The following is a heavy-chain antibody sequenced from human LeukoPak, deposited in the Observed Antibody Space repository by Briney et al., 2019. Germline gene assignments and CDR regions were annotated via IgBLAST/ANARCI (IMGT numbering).Heavy chain of an antibody. CDR1: GFTFSSYW. CDR3: ARGRGGWLDY. J-gene: IGHJ4*02. V-gene: IGHV3-74*01. CDR2: INSDGFSI. Sequence: PRGSLRLSCAASGFTFSSYWMHWVRQAPGKGLVWVSRINSDGFSINYADSVKGRFTISRDNAKNTLYLQMNSLRAEDTAVYYCARGRGGWLDYWGQGTLVTVSS. D-gene: IGHD6-19*01.